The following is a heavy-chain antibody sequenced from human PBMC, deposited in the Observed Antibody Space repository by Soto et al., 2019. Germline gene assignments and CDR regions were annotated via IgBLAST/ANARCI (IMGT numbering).Heavy chain of an antibody. CDR3: ARDVRYCSSTSCYRPFYYYYGMDV. J-gene: IGHJ6*02. D-gene: IGHD2-2*02. CDR1: GVSFSGYY. Sequence: TLSLTFAGYGVSFSGYYWSWIRQPPWKGLEWIGEINHSGSTNYNPSLKSRVTISVDTSKNQFSLKLSSVTAADTAVYYCARDVRYCSSTSCYRPFYYYYGMDVWGQGTTVTVSS. CDR2: INHSGST. V-gene: IGHV4-34*01.